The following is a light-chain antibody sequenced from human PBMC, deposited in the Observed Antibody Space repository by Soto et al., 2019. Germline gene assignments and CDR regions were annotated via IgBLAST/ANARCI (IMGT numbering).Light chain of an antibody. Sequence: MVLPQSPGTLSLSPGESATLFCSPSQTITTSQLAWYQQKPGQAPRVLIFGASNRATGIPDRFSGSGSGTDFTLTISRLEPEDFAIYYCQQYAGSPRTFGQGTKVAI. V-gene: IGKV3-20*01. J-gene: IGKJ1*01. CDR2: GAS. CDR1: QTITTSQ. CDR3: QQYAGSPRT.